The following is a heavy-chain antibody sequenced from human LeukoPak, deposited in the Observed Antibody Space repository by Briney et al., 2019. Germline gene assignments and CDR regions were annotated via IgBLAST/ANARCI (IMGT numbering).Heavy chain of an antibody. CDR2: INHSGST. CDR1: GGSFSGYY. J-gene: IGHJ4*02. Sequence: SGTLSLTCAVYGGSFSGYYWSWIRQPPGKGLEWIGEINHSGSTNYNPSLKSRVTISVDTSKNQFSLKLSSVTAADTAVYYCARQRYSNYYGHWGQGTLVTVSS. D-gene: IGHD4-11*01. CDR3: ARQRYSNYYGH. V-gene: IGHV4-34*01.